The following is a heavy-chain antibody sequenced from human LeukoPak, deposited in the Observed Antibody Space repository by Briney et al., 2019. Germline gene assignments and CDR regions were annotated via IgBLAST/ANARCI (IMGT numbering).Heavy chain of an antibody. D-gene: IGHD2-8*01. V-gene: IGHV4-59*11. Sequence: SETLSLTCTISGDSISTHYWTWIRQSPGKGLEWIGYVSSIGLTNCNPSLKSRVTISVDTSKNHFSLRLRSLTAADTAVYYCARDLTTVTKGFDIWGQGTVVTVSS. CDR1: GDSISTHY. CDR3: ARDLTTVTKGFDI. CDR2: VSSIGLT. J-gene: IGHJ3*02.